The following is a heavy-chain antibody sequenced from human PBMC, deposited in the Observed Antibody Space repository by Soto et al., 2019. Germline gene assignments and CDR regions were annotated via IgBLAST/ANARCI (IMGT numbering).Heavy chain of an antibody. J-gene: IGHJ3*02. CDR2: IYPVDSDT. CDR3: ARRNFPGAIDI. Sequence: GGALKISCEGSGYTFSRFLIGWVRPMPGKGLEWMGIIYPVDSDTRNSPSFQGQVTISVDKSINTAYLQWSSLRASDTAMYYCARRNFPGAIDIWGQGTMVTVSS. V-gene: IGHV5-51*01. CDR1: GYTFSRFL.